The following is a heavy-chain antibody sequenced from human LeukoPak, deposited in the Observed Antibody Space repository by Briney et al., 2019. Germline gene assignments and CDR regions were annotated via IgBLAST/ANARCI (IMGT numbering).Heavy chain of an antibody. CDR1: GGSISSYF. J-gene: IGHJ6*02. Sequence: SETLSLTCIVSGGSISSYFWNWIRQPPGKGLEWIGYVYNTGRTSYNPSLKSRVTISVDTSKNQFSLKLSSVTAADTAVYYCARDGGGSSWLYFGMDVWGQGTTVTVSS. CDR3: ARDGGGSSWLYFGMDV. CDR2: VYNTGRT. D-gene: IGHD6-13*01. V-gene: IGHV4-59*01.